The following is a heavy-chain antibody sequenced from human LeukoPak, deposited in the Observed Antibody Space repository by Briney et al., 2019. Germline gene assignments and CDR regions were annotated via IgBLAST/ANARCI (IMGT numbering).Heavy chain of an antibody. V-gene: IGHV3-66*01. CDR3: ARSTGSYYELNY. J-gene: IGHJ4*02. CDR1: GFNVSSNF. Sequence: GGSLRLSCAASGFNVSSNFMSWVRQAPGKGLEWVSVIYSGGSTYYTDSVKGRFTISRDNSKNTLYLQMSSLRVEDTAVYYCARSTGSYYELNYWGQGTLVTVSS. CDR2: IYSGGST. D-gene: IGHD1-26*01.